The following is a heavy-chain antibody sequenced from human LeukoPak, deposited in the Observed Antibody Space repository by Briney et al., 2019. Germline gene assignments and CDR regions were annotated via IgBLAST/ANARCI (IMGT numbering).Heavy chain of an antibody. Sequence: PETLSLTCTVSGGSISSYYWSWIRQPPGKGLEWIGYIYYSGSTNYSPSLKSRVTISVDTSKNQFSLKLSPVTAADTAVYYCARGRPPRIGPDGSAYDYWGQGTLVTVSS. CDR3: ARGRPPRIGPDGSAYDY. V-gene: IGHV4-59*01. CDR1: GGSISSYY. CDR2: IYYSGST. D-gene: IGHD3-10*01. J-gene: IGHJ4*02.